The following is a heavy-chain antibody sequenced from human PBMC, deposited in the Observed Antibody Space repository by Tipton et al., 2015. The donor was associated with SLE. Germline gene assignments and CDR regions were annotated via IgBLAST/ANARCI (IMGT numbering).Heavy chain of an antibody. D-gene: IGHD6-6*01. J-gene: IGHJ4*02. CDR3: ARDGKGAARPFDY. V-gene: IGHV4-39*07. CDR1: GGSISSHY. Sequence: TLSLTCAVSGGSISSHYWGWIRQPPGKGLEWIGSIYYSGSTYYNPSLKSRVTISVDTSKNQFSLKLSSVTAADTAVYYCARDGKGAARPFDYWGQGTLVTVSS. CDR2: IYYSGST.